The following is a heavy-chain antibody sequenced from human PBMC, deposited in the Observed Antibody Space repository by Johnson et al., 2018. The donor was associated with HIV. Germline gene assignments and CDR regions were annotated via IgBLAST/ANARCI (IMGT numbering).Heavy chain of an antibody. J-gene: IGHJ3*02. CDR3: ATGSPTVTTNAFDI. CDR2: ISSSGSTI. D-gene: IGHD4-17*01. CDR1: GFTFSDYY. V-gene: IGHV3-11*04. Sequence: QMLLVESGGGLVKPGGSLRLSCAASGFTFSDYYMSWIRQAPGKGLEWVSYISSSGSTIYYADSVKGRFTISRDNAKNSLYLQMNSLRAEDTAVYYCATGSPTVTTNAFDIWGQGTMVTVSS.